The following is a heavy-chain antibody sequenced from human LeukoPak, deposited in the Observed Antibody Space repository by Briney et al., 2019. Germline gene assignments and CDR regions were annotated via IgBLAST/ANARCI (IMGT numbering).Heavy chain of an antibody. J-gene: IGHJ4*02. V-gene: IGHV4-30-4*01. CDR1: GVSISSGDYY. CDR2: IYYSGST. D-gene: IGHD3-22*01. CDR3: ARYYYDSSGDYYFDY. Sequence: SETLSLTCTVSGVSISSGDYYWSWIRQPPGKGLEWIGYIYYSGSTYYNPSLKGRVTISVDTSKNQFSLKLSSVTAADTAVYYCARYYYDSSGDYYFDYWGQGTLVTVSS.